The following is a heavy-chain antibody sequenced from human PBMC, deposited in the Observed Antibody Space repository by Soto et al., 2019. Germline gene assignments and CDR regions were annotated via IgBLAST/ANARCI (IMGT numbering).Heavy chain of an antibody. CDR3: ASSPSLAAFDI. CDR2: INSGSTYI. J-gene: IGHJ3*02. Sequence: GGSLRLSCAGSGFTFIGHSLNWVRQAPGKGLEWLSSINSGSTYIYYADSVKGRFTISRDDAKNSLYLQMNSLRAEDTAVYYCASSPSLAAFDIWGQGTMVTVSS. CDR1: GFTFIGHS. V-gene: IGHV3-21*01.